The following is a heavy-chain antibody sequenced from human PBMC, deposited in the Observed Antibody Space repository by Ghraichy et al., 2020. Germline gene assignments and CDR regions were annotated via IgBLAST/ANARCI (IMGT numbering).Heavy chain of an antibody. CDR3: ARGGGGGEQLVLR. Sequence: LSLTCAASGFTFSSYSMNWVRQAPGKGLEWVSSISSSSSYIYYADSVKGRFTISRDNAKNSLYLQMNSLRAEDTAVYYCARGGGGGEQLVLRWGQGTLVTVSS. CDR1: GFTFSSYS. CDR2: ISSSSSYI. D-gene: IGHD6-6*01. V-gene: IGHV3-21*01. J-gene: IGHJ4*02.